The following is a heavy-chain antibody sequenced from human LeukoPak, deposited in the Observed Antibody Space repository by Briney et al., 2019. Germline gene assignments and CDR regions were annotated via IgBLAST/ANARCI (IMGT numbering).Heavy chain of an antibody. Sequence: SETLSLTCTVSGGSISSSNYYWGWIRQPPGKGLEWIGYIYYVGSTTYNPSLKSRVTISVDTSKDQFSLRLTSVTAADTAVYFCARGRGSHYPSEIDTWGQGSLVTVSS. D-gene: IGHD1-26*01. CDR3: ARGRGSHYPSEIDT. CDR2: IYYVGST. CDR1: GGSISSSNYY. J-gene: IGHJ5*02. V-gene: IGHV4-61*05.